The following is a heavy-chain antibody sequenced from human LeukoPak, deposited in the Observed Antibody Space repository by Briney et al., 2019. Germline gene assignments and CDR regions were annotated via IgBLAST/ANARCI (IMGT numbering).Heavy chain of an antibody. Sequence: GASVKVSCKASGYTFTSYYMHWVRQAPGQGLEWMGIINPSGGSTSYAQKFQGRVTMTRDTSTSTAYMELSSLRSEDTAVYYCARWMYGSGSPDHAFDIWGQGTMVTVSS. CDR1: GYTFTSYY. J-gene: IGHJ3*02. CDR3: ARWMYGSGSPDHAFDI. D-gene: IGHD3-10*01. V-gene: IGHV1-46*01. CDR2: INPSGGST.